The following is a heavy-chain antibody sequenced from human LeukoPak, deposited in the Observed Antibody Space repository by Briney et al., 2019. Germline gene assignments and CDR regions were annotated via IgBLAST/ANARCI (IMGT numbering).Heavy chain of an antibody. Sequence: SVTVSCKASGGTFLSYAISWVRQARGQGLEWMGGIIPVFGTSNSAQKCQGRVTINADESTRTAYMELSGLRSEDTAVYYCARVTGGRYCTTTSCYMRGWFDPWGQGTLVIVSS. D-gene: IGHD2-2*02. V-gene: IGHV1-69*01. CDR1: GGTFLSYA. J-gene: IGHJ5*02. CDR2: IIPVFGTS. CDR3: ARVTGGRYCTTTSCYMRGWFDP.